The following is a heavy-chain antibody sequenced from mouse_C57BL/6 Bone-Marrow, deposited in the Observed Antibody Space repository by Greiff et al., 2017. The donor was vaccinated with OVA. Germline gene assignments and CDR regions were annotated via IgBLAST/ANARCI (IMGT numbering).Heavy chain of an antibody. CDR1: GYTFTDYY. V-gene: IGHV1-26*01. CDR3: AREECLYAMDY. CDR2: INPNNGGT. J-gene: IGHJ4*01. Sequence: EVQLQQSGPELVKPGASVKISCKASGYTFTDYYMNWVKQSHGKSLEWIGDINPNNGGTSYNQKFKGKATLTVDKSSSTAYMELRSLTSEDSAVYYCAREECLYAMDYWGQGTSVTVSS.